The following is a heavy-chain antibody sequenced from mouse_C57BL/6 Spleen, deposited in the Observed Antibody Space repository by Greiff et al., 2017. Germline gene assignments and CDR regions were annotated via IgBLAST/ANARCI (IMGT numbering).Heavy chain of an antibody. CDR1: GFTFSDYG. J-gene: IGHJ1*03. Sequence: EVMLVESGGGLVKPGGSLKLSCAASGFTFSDYGMHWVRQAPEKGLEWVAYISSGSSTIYYADTVKGRFTISRDNAKNTLFLQMTSLRSEDTAMYYCARRREGYFDVWGTGTTVTVSS. D-gene: IGHD3-1*01. CDR3: ARRREGYFDV. CDR2: ISSGSSTI. V-gene: IGHV5-17*01.